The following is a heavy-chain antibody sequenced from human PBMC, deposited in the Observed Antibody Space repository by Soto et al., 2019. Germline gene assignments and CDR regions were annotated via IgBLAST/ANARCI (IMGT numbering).Heavy chain of an antibody. V-gene: IGHV2-5*02. CDR3: AHSLIGYYYDSSGSNWFDP. J-gene: IGHJ5*02. D-gene: IGHD3-22*01. Sequence: QITLKESGPTLVKPTQTLTLTCTFSGFSLSTSGVGVGWIRQPPGKALEWLALIYWDDDKRYSPSLKSRLTLTQDTSKKQVVLTMTNMDPVDTATYYCAHSLIGYYYDSSGSNWFDPWGQGTLVTVSS. CDR2: IYWDDDK. CDR1: GFSLSTSGVG.